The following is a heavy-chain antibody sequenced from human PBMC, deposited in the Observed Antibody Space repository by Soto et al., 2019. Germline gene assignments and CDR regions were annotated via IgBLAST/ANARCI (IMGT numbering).Heavy chain of an antibody. CDR1: VGTFSSYA. Sequence: ASVKVCCKASVGTFSSYASSWVRQATGQGLEWMGWMNPGSGDTGYAQKFQGRVTMTRDISIATAYMELSSLRSDDTAIYYCARMETFGSLNWFDPWGQGTLVTVSS. CDR2: MNPGSGDT. D-gene: IGHD3-16*01. V-gene: IGHV1-8*02. J-gene: IGHJ5*02. CDR3: ARMETFGSLNWFDP.